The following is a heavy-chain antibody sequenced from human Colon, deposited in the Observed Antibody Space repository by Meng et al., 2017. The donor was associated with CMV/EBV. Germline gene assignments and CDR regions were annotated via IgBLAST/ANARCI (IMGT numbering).Heavy chain of an antibody. CDR1: GCNFANYW. Sequence: GESLMISCQGSGCNFANYWLGWVRQLPGKGVGWVGVIYPGDSDSRYSPSFDGQVTFSADVSISTAYLQWRRLMASDTAMYFCARLRLRGSGSHPFDPWGQGTRVTVSS. D-gene: IGHD3-22*01. V-gene: IGHV5-51*01. CDR3: ARLRLRGSGSHPFDP. CDR2: IYPGDSDS. J-gene: IGHJ5*02.